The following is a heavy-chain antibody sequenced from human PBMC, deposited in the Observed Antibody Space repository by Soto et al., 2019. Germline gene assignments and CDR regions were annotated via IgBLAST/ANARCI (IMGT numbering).Heavy chain of an antibody. CDR1: GFTFSNYD. CDR2: VSEGGRST. J-gene: IGHJ6*02. V-gene: IGHV3-23*01. Sequence: EVQLLESGGGWVQPGGSLRLSCAASGFTFSNYDMSGVGQAPEKGLEWVSAVSEGGRSTYYADSVKGRFTISRDNSKNTLYLQMNSLRAEDTAVYFCAKDRRGVMDVWGQGTTVTVSS. CDR3: AKDRRGVMDV. D-gene: IGHD3-10*01.